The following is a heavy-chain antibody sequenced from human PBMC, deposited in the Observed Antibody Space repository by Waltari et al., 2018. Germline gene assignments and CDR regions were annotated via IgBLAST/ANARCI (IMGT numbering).Heavy chain of an antibody. CDR2: ISYDGSNK. CDR1: GFTFSSYA. D-gene: IGHD3-3*01. V-gene: IGHV3-30-3*01. CDR3: ARDTRFLEWLSTYYY. J-gene: IGHJ6*01. Sequence: QVQLVESGGGVVQPGRSLRLSCAASGFTFSSYAMHWVRQAPGKGLEWVAVISYDGSNKYYADSVKGRFTISRDNSKNTLYLQMNSLRAEDTAVYYCARDTRFLEWLSTYYY.